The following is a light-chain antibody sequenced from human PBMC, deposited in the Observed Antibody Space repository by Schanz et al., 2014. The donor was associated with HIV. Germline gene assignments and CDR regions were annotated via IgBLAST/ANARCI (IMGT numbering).Light chain of an antibody. CDR1: QTVSNN. J-gene: IGKJ4*01. Sequence: EIVMTQSPGTLSVSPGERATLSCRASQTVSNNLAWYQQKPGQAPRLLIYGASSRATGIPDRFSGGVSGTDFTLTISSLEPEDFAVYYCQYFGNSGGTFGGGTKVEIK. CDR3: QYFGNSGGT. CDR2: GAS. V-gene: IGKV3-20*01.